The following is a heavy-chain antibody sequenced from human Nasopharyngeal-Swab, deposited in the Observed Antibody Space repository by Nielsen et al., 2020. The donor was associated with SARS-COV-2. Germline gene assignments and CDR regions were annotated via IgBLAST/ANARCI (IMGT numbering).Heavy chain of an antibody. D-gene: IGHD4-17*01. CDR1: GFTFSSYG. CDR3: AKELGPYGDYVFHAFDI. J-gene: IGHJ3*02. CDR2: ISYDGSNK. Sequence: GVSLKISCAASGFTFSSYGMHWVRQAPGKGLEWVAVISYDGSNKYYADSVKCRFTISRDNSKNTLYLQMNSLRAEDTAVYYCAKELGPYGDYVFHAFDIWGQGTMVTVSS. V-gene: IGHV3-30*18.